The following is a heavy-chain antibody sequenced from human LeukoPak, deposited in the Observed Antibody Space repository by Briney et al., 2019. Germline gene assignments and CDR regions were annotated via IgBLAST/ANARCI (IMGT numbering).Heavy chain of an antibody. CDR3: AREVAYYDFWSGYYSGNHDAFDI. Sequence: SETLSLTCAVYGGSFSGYYWSWIRQPPGKGLEWIGEINHSGSTNYNPSLKSRVTMSVDTSKNQFSLKLSSVTAADTAVYYCAREVAYYDFWSGYYSGNHDAFDIWGQGTMVTVSS. CDR1: GGSFSGYY. CDR2: INHSGST. D-gene: IGHD3-3*01. V-gene: IGHV4-34*01. J-gene: IGHJ3*02.